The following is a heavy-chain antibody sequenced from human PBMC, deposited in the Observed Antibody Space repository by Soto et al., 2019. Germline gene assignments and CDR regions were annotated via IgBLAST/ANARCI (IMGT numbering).Heavy chain of an antibody. Sequence: GGSLRLSCAASGFIFSSYSMNWVRQAPGKGLEWVSYITISSSVTRYADSVKGRFTISRDNAKNSLSLQMNSLRAEDTAVYYCARDWSYSFDYWGQGTLVTVSS. CDR1: GFIFSSYS. D-gene: IGHD4-4*01. V-gene: IGHV3-48*01. CDR3: ARDWSYSFDY. J-gene: IGHJ4*02. CDR2: ITISSSVT.